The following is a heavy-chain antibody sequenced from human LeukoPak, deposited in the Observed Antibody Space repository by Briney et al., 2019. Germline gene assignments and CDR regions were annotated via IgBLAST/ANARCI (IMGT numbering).Heavy chain of an antibody. CDR1: GFTFSSYS. J-gene: IGHJ4*02. CDR3: ARDKQLVQGGGVY. D-gene: IGHD6-6*01. V-gene: IGHV3-21*01. CDR2: TSSSSSYI. Sequence: GGSLRLSCAASGFTFSSYSMNWVRQAPGKGLEWVSSTSSSSSYIYYADSVKGRFTISRDNAKNSLYLQMNSLRAEDTAVYYCARDKQLVQGGGVYWGQGTLVTVSS.